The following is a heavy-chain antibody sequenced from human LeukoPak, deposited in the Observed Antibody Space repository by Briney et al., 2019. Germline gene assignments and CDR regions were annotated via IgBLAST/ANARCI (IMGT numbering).Heavy chain of an antibody. CDR1: GGTFSSYA. CDR2: IIPIFGTA. V-gene: IGHV1-69*01. CDR3: ARVHDDYYDSSGYLDY. J-gene: IGHJ4*02. Sequence: ASVKVSCKASGGTFSSYAISWVRQAPGQGLELMGGIIPIFGTANYAQKFQGRVTITADESTSTAYMELSSLRSEDTAVYYCARVHDDYYDSSGYLDYWGQGTLVTVSS. D-gene: IGHD3-22*01.